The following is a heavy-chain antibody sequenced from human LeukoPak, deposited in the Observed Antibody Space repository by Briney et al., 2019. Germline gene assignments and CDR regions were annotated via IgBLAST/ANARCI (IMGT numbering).Heavy chain of an antibody. V-gene: IGHV4-30-4*01. J-gene: IGHJ5*02. CDR1: GGSISSGDYY. CDR2: IYYSGST. Sequence: PSQTLSLTCTVSGGSISSGDYYWGWIRQPPGRGLEWIAYIYYSGSTYYNPSLKSRVTISVHTSKNQFSLKLSSVTAADTAVYYCARGLGLRYFDWLPLSYNWFDPWGQGTLVTVSS. CDR3: ARGLGLRYFDWLPLSYNWFDP. D-gene: IGHD3-9*01.